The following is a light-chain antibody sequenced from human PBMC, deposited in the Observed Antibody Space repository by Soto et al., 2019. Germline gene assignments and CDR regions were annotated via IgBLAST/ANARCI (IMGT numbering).Light chain of an antibody. V-gene: IGKV3-15*01. CDR3: QHYNNWPPAWT. J-gene: IGKJ1*01. CDR1: QSVRNN. CDR2: GAS. Sequence: EIVMTQSPATLSVFPGERATLSCRASQSVRNNLAWYQQKPGQAPRLLIYGASTRATGIPARFSGSGSGTEFTLTISSLQSEDFALYYCQHYNNWPPAWTFGQGTKVEIK.